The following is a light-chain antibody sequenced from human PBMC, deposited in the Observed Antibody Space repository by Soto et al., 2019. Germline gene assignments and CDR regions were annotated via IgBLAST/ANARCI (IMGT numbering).Light chain of an antibody. V-gene: IGKV1-39*01. CDR2: VAS. CDR1: TSIIFY. J-gene: IGKJ2*01. Sequence: DLQMTQSPSSLSASVGDRVTITCRASTSIIFYLKWYQQKPGQAPRLLIYVASNLQSGVPSRFSGSGSGTEFTLTISSLQPEDFATYVCQQSYTTPVYTFGQGTKLEIQ. CDR3: QQSYTTPVYT.